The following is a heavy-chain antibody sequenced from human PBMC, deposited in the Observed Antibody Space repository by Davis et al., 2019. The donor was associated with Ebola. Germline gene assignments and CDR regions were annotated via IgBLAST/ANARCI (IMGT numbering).Heavy chain of an antibody. V-gene: IGHV1-69*13. CDR3: ARDYHGDPDAFDI. Sequence: SVKVSCKASGGTFSSYAISWVRQAPGQGLEWMGGIIPIFGTANYAQKFQGRVTITADESTSTAYMELSSLRSEDTAVYYCARDYHGDPDAFDIWGQGTMVTVSS. CDR1: GGTFSSYA. CDR2: IIPIFGTA. D-gene: IGHD4-17*01. J-gene: IGHJ3*02.